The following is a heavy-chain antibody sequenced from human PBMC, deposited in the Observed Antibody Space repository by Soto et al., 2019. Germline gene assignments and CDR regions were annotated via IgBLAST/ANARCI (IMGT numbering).Heavy chain of an antibody. J-gene: IGHJ5*02. CDR2: IYYSRST. V-gene: IGHV4-30-4*01. D-gene: IGHD2-2*01. CDR1: GGSISSGDYY. Sequence: QVQLQESGPGLVKPSQTLSLTCTVSGGSISSGDYYWSWIRQPPGKGLEWIGYIYYSRSTYYNPSLKSRVTLTVDTSKTQFSLKPSSVTAADPAVYYCARAPAWTSTWFDPWGQGTLVTVSS. CDR3: ARAPAWTSTWFDP.